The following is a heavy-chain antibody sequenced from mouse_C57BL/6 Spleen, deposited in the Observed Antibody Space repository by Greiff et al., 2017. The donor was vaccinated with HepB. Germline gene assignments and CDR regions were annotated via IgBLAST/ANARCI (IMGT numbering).Heavy chain of an antibody. CDR3: AGSNYADYYAMDY. J-gene: IGHJ4*01. CDR1: GYTFTDYY. V-gene: IGHV1-77*01. D-gene: IGHD2-5*01. Sequence: VQLQQSGAELVKPGASVKISCKASGYTFTDYYINWVKQRPGQGLEWIGKIGPGSGSTYYNEKFKGKATLTADKSSSTAYMQLSSLTSEDSAVYFCAGSNYADYYAMDYWGQGTSVTVSS. CDR2: IGPGSGST.